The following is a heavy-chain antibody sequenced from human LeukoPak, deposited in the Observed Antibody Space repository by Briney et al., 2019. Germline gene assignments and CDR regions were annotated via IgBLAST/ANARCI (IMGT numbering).Heavy chain of an antibody. CDR2: IYYSGST. CDR3: ARQNLAAVDGRGVNYGMDV. J-gene: IGHJ6*02. CDR1: GGSISSYY. D-gene: IGHD3-10*01. Sequence: SETLSLTCTVSGGSISSYYWSWIRQPPGKGLEWIGYIYYSGSTNYNPSLKSRVTISVDTSKNQFSLKLSSVTAADTAVYYCARQNLAAVDGRGVNYGMDVWGQGTTVTVSS. V-gene: IGHV4-59*08.